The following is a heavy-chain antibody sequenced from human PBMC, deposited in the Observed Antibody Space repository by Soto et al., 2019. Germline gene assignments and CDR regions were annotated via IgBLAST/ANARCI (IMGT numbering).Heavy chain of an antibody. CDR3: AVVQRNYVSWFDP. V-gene: IGHV3-7*01. CDR1: AFTFSSYW. D-gene: IGHD1-7*01. J-gene: IGHJ5*02. Sequence: PGGSLRLSCAASAFTFSSYWMNWVRQAPGKGLEWMASIKQDGSEKYYVDSVKGRFTISRDNAKNSLYLQMNSLRAEDTAVYYCAVVQRNYVSWFDPWGQGTLVTVSS. CDR2: IKQDGSEK.